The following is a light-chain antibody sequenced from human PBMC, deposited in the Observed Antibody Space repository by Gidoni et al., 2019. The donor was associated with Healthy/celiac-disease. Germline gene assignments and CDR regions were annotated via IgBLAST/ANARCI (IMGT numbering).Light chain of an antibody. Sequence: DIQMTQSPSSLSASVGDRVTITCRASQSISSYLNWYQQKPGNAPKLLIYAASSLQRGVPYRCSGSGSGTDFTLTISRQQPEDVATYYCQQSYSTPPTFGGGTKVEIK. CDR3: QQSYSTPPT. J-gene: IGKJ4*01. CDR1: QSISSY. V-gene: IGKV1-39*01. CDR2: AAS.